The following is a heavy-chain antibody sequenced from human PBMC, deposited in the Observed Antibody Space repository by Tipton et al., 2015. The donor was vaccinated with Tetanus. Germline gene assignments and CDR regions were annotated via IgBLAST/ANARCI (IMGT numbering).Heavy chain of an antibody. CDR1: GVSISSYN. V-gene: IGHV4-59*01. Sequence: TLSLTCTVSGVSISSYNWTWIRQPPGRGLEWIGYIYYSGSTNYNPSLKSRVTISVDTSKNQFSLKLSSVTAADMAVYYCARDRSITIFGVVPINYYYGMDVWGQGTTVTVSS. J-gene: IGHJ6*02. CDR2: IYYSGST. D-gene: IGHD3-3*01. CDR3: ARDRSITIFGVVPINYYYGMDV.